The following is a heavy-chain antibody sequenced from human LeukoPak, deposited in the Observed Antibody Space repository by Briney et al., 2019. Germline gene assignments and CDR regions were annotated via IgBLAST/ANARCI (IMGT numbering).Heavy chain of an antibody. D-gene: IGHD3-22*01. CDR1: GFTFSDYY. V-gene: IGHV3-30*03. J-gene: IGHJ4*02. Sequence: GGSLRLSCAASGFTFSDYYMSWIRQAPGKGLEWVAVISYDGSNKYADSVKGRFTISRDNSKNTLYLQMNSLRAEDTALYSCFGGSGYNSDYWGQGTLVTVSP. CDR3: FGGSGYNSDY. CDR2: ISYDGSNK.